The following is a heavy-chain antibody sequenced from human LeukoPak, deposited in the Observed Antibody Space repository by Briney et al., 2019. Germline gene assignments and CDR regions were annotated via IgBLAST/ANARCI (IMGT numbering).Heavy chain of an antibody. V-gene: IGHV1-8*01. J-gene: IGHJ5*02. CDR3: ARGVQGPLGDWFDP. CDR2: MNPNSGNT. Sequence: GASVKVFCKASGYTFTSYDILWVRQASGQGLEWMGWMNPNSGNTGYAQKFQGRVTMTRNTSISTAYMELSSLRSEDTAVYYCARGVQGPLGDWFDPWGQGTLVTVSS. CDR1: GYTFTSYD. D-gene: IGHD1-1*01.